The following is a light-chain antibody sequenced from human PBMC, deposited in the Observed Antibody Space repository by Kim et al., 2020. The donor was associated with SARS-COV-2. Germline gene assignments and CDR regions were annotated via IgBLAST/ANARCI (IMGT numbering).Light chain of an antibody. CDR2: GAS. J-gene: IGKJ4*01. CDR3: QQYNDWPLT. V-gene: IGKV3-15*01. Sequence: EIVMTQSPATLSVSPGERVALSCRASQSVRSNLAWYQQKAGQVPRLLIYGASTRATDIPARFSGSGSGTEFALTISSLQSEDFAVYYCQQYNDWPLTVGGGTKVDIK. CDR1: QSVRSN.